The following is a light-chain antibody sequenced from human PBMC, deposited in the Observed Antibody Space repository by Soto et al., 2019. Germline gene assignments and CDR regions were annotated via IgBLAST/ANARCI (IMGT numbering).Light chain of an antibody. CDR2: EGS. CDR3: CSYAGSSTSYV. V-gene: IGLV2-23*01. Sequence: QSALTQPASVSGSPGQSITISCTGTSSDVGSYNLVSWYQQHPGKAPKFMIYEGSKRPSGVSNRFSGSKSGNTASLTISGLQAEDEADYYCCSYAGSSTSYVFGTGTKLTVL. CDR1: SSDVGSYNL. J-gene: IGLJ1*01.